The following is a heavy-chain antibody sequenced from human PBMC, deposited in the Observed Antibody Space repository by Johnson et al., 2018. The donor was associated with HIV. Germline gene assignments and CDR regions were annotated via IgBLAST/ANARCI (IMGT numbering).Heavy chain of an antibody. Sequence: VQLVESGGGLMKPGGSLRLSCAASGLTVSNIYMSWVRQAPGKGLEWVSGINWNGGSTGYADSVKGRFTISRDNSKNTLYLQMNSLRAEDTAVYYCARDFESAAGIWGQGTMVTVSS. D-gene: IGHD6-13*01. V-gene: IGHV3-53*01. CDR2: INWNGGST. CDR3: ARDFESAAGI. J-gene: IGHJ3*02. CDR1: GLTVSNIY.